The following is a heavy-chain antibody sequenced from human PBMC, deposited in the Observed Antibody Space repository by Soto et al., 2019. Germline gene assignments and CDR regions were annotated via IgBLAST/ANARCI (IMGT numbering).Heavy chain of an antibody. J-gene: IGHJ6*02. CDR1: GGSFSGYY. Sequence: PSETLSLTCAVYGGSFSGYYWSWIRQPPGKGLEWIGEINHSGSTNYNPSLKSRVTISVDTSKNQFSLKLSSVTAADTAVYYCAGDPEYDFWSGIYYYYYGMDVWGQGTTVTVSS. CDR3: AGDPEYDFWSGIYYYYYGMDV. CDR2: INHSGST. D-gene: IGHD3-3*01. V-gene: IGHV4-34*01.